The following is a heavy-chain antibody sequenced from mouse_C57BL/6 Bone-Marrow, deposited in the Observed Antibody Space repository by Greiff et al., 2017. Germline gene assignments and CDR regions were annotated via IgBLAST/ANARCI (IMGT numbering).Heavy chain of an antibody. J-gene: IGHJ4*01. Sequence: QVQLQQSGPGLVQPSQSLSITCTVSGFSLTSYGVHWVRQSPGKGLEWLGVIWSGGSTDYNAAFISRLSISKDNTKSQVFFKMTSLQADDTAIYYCAGIGVYYGNYDAMDYWGQGTSVTVSS. CDR2: IWSGGST. CDR1: GFSLTSYG. CDR3: AGIGVYYGNYDAMDY. V-gene: IGHV2-2*01. D-gene: IGHD2-1*01.